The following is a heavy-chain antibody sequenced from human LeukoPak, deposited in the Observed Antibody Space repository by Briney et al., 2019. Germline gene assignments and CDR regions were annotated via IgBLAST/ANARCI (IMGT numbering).Heavy chain of an antibody. Sequence: PGGSLRLSCAASGFTFSSYAMSWVRQAPGKGLEWVSAISGSGGSTYYADSVKGRFTISRDNSKNTLYLQMNSLRAEDTAVYYCAKDVYDAYRGYYGMDVWGKGTTVTVSS. CDR3: AKDVYDAYRGYYGMDV. J-gene: IGHJ6*04. CDR1: GFTFSSYA. CDR2: ISGSGGST. V-gene: IGHV3-23*01. D-gene: IGHD5/OR15-5a*01.